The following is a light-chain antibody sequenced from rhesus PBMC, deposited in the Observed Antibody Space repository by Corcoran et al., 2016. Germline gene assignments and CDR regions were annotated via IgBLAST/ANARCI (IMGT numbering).Light chain of an antibody. V-gene: IGKV1S8*01. CDR2: DAS. J-gene: IGKJ1*01. CDR3: QQYDDLPWT. CDR1: QSISSN. Sequence: DIQMTQSPSALSASVGDRVTISCRASQSISSNLAWYQQKPGKAPNLLIYDASSLQTGIPSRFSGSGSGTDFTLSISSLQPEDFATYYCQQYDDLPWTFGQGTKVEIK.